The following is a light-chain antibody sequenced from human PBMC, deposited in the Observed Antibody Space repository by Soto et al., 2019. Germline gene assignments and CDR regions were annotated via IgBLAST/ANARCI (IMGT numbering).Light chain of an antibody. Sequence: IVLTQSPATLSLSPWERATLSCRASQSVSSYLAWYQQKPGQAPRLLIYDASNRATGIPARFSGSGAGTDFTLTISSQEPEDVAVYYCQQRETFGQGTRLEIK. V-gene: IGKV3-11*01. CDR2: DAS. CDR1: QSVSSY. J-gene: IGKJ5*01. CDR3: QQRET.